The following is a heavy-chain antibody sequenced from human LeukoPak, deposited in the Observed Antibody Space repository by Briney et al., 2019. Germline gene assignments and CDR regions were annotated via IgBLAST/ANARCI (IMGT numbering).Heavy chain of an antibody. V-gene: IGHV3-7*01. Sequence: PGRSLRLSCAASGFSISNYWMSWVRQAPGKGLEWVASISENGRAKPYVASVRGRFTISRDNTKNSLYLQMNSLRVEDTAVYYCARGGAAAARKRGIDYWGQGTLVTVSS. CDR1: GFSISNYW. CDR3: ARGGAAAARKRGIDY. CDR2: ISENGRAK. J-gene: IGHJ4*02. D-gene: IGHD6-13*01.